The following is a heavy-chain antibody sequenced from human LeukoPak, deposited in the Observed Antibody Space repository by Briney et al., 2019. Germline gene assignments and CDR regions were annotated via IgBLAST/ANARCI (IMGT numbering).Heavy chain of an antibody. Sequence: PSGTLSLTCAVSGGSISSSNWWSWVRQPLGKGLEWIGEIYHSGSTNYNPSLKSRVTISVDKSKNQFSLKLSSVTAADTAVYYCARARRGYSGYVDYWGQGTLVTVSS. CDR1: GGSISSSNW. CDR3: ARARRGYSGYVDY. V-gene: IGHV4-4*02. J-gene: IGHJ4*02. CDR2: IYHSGST. D-gene: IGHD5-12*01.